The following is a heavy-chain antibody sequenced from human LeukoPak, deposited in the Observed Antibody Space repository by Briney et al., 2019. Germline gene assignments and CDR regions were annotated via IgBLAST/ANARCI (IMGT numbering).Heavy chain of an antibody. CDR2: IVHGGAT. CDR3: ATSPQYSYGWISRMEI. J-gene: IGHJ3*02. Sequence: PSETLSLTCAVSGGSLSGFYRSWVRQPPGKGLEWIGEIVHGGATSYNPSLESRVTISSDNSKNQFSLKLTSVTAADTAVYCCATSPQYSYGWISRMEIWAQGTMVAVSS. V-gene: IGHV4-34*12. CDR1: GGSLSGFY. D-gene: IGHD4-17*01.